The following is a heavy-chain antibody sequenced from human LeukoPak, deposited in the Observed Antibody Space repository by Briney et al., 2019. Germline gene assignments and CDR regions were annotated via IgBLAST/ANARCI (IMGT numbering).Heavy chain of an antibody. CDR1: GGSISSYY. Sequence: SETLSLTCTVSGGSISSYYWSWIRQPPGKGLEWIGYIYYSGSTNYNPSLKSRVTISVDTSKNQFSLKLSSVTAADTAVYYCARDKGTATVIGFDAFDIWGQGTMVTVSS. J-gene: IGHJ3*02. D-gene: IGHD4-17*01. V-gene: IGHV4-59*01. CDR3: ARDKGTATVIGFDAFDI. CDR2: IYYSGST.